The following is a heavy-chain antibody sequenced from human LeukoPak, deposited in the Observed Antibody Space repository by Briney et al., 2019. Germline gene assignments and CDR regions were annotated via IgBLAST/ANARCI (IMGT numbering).Heavy chain of an antibody. CDR2: IKQDGREK. CDR3: AKARWGCSGGSCYVPRPTLFDY. Sequence: GGSLRLSCAASGFTFSNYWMSWVRQAPGKGLEWVANIKQDGREKYYVDSVKGRFTISRDNTKKSLYLQMNSLRAEDTAVYYCAKARWGCSGGSCYVPRPTLFDYWGQGTLVTVSS. CDR1: GFTFSNYW. V-gene: IGHV3-7*03. J-gene: IGHJ4*02. D-gene: IGHD2-15*01.